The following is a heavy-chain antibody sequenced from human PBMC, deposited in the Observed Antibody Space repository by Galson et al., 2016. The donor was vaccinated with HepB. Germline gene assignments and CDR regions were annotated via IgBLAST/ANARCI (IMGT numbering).Heavy chain of an antibody. J-gene: IGHJ5*02. V-gene: IGHV3-23*01. CDR2: IRNSGSNT. Sequence: SLRLSCAASGFTFSNFAMNWVRQAPGKGLEWVSSIRNSGSNTYYADSVKGRFTISRDNSKNTLFLQMNNLRADDTAVYYSVKDFRSCGGGDCYGWFDPWGQGILVTVSS. D-gene: IGHD2-21*02. CDR1: GFTFSNFA. CDR3: VKDFRSCGGGDCYGWFDP.